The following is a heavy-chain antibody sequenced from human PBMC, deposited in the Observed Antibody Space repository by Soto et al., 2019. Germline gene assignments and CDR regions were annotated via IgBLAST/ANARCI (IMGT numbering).Heavy chain of an antibody. CDR3: ARQAWLVQAYYFDY. D-gene: IGHD6-19*01. J-gene: IGHJ4*02. Sequence: SETLSLTCTVSGGSISSSSYYWGWIRQPPGKGLEWIGSIYYSGSTYYNPSLKSRVTISVDTSKNQFSLKLSSVTAADTAVYYCARQAWLVQAYYFDYWGQGTLVTVS. V-gene: IGHV4-39*01. CDR1: GGSISSSSYY. CDR2: IYYSGST.